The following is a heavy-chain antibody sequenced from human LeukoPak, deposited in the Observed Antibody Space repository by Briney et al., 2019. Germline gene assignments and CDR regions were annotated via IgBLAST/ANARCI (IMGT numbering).Heavy chain of an antibody. CDR3: ALMLKNTIFGIMGFDP. J-gene: IGHJ5*02. Sequence: GGSLRLSCAASGFTVGVNHMSWVRQTPGKGLEWVSVIYSGGGAYYADSVKGRFTISRDNSKNSLYLLMNSLRAEDTTVYYCALMLKNTIFGIMGFDPWGQGTLVTVSS. V-gene: IGHV3-53*01. CDR1: GFTVGVNH. CDR2: IYSGGGA. D-gene: IGHD3-3*01.